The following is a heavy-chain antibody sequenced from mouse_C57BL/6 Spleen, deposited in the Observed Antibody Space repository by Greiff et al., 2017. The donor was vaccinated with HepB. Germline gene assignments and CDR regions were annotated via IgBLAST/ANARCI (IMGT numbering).Heavy chain of an antibody. CDR1: GYTFTSYW. Sequence: EVQLQQSGTVLARPGASVKMSCKTSGYTFTSYWMHWVKQRPGQGLEWIGAIYPGNSDTSYNQKFKGKAKLTAVTSASTAYMELSSLTNEDSAVYYCTREPITAVPFDYWGQGTTLTVSS. CDR2: IYPGNSDT. J-gene: IGHJ2*01. V-gene: IGHV1-5*01. CDR3: TREPITAVPFDY. D-gene: IGHD1-1*01.